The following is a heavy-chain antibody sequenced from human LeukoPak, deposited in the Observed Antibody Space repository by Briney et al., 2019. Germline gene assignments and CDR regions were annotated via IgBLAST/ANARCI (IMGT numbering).Heavy chain of an antibody. CDR1: GYTFTGYY. D-gene: IGHD2-2*01. CDR3: ARGAGGGTSFMDV. V-gene: IGHV1-2*02. J-gene: IGHJ6*02. CDR2: INPNSGGT. Sequence: AASVKVSCKASGYTFTGYYMHWVRQAPGQGLEWMGWINPNSGGTNYAQKFQGRVTMTRDTSISTAYMELNRPRSDDTAVYYCARGAGGGTSFMDVWGQGTTVTVSS.